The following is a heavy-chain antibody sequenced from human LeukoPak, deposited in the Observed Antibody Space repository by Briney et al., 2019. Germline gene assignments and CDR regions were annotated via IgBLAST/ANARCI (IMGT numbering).Heavy chain of an antibody. J-gene: IGHJ4*02. CDR1: GFTFSSYW. CDR2: IKQDGREK. V-gene: IGHV3-7*01. CDR3: AVRFRNIAKTDY. Sequence: GGSLRLSCAASGFTFSSYWMTWVRQAPGEGLEWVANIKQDGREKYYVDSVKGRFTISRDNAKNSLYLQMNSLRAEDTAVYFCAVRFRNIAKTDYWGQGTLVTVSS. D-gene: IGHD2/OR15-2a*01.